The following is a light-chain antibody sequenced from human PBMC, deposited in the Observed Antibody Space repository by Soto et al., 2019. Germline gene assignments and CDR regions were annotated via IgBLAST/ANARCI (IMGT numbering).Light chain of an antibody. CDR2: RAS. Sequence: EIVMTQSPVTLSVSPGEKATFTCRASQSVTNNLAWYQQTPGQAPRLLIYRASTRATGVPVRFSGSGSGTQFTLTISSLQSEDSAVYFCQQYNHGPGTFGQGTKVDIK. J-gene: IGKJ1*01. CDR3: QQYNHGPGT. V-gene: IGKV3D-15*01. CDR1: QSVTNN.